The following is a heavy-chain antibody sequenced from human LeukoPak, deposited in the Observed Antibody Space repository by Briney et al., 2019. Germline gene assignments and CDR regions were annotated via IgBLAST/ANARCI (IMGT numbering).Heavy chain of an antibody. CDR1: GGPISRYY. D-gene: IGHD3/OR15-3a*01. CDR3: ARQTGSGLFILP. Sequence: SETLSLTCTVSGGPISRYYWSWIRQPPGKGLEWIGHIYDSGITNYNPSLKSRVTISVDTSKNQFSLKLSSVTAADTAVYYCARQTGSGLFILPGGQGTLVTVSS. V-gene: IGHV4-59*08. J-gene: IGHJ4*02. CDR2: IYDSGIT.